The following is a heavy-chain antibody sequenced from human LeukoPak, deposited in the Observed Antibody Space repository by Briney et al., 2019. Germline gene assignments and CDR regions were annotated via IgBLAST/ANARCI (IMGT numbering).Heavy chain of an antibody. D-gene: IGHD5-18*01. J-gene: IGHJ4*02. CDR2: INPYNGNT. V-gene: IGHV1-18*01. CDR1: GYTFSSYG. CDR3: ARGWAGTAMGDF. Sequence: ASVKVSCKASGYTFSSYGISWVRQAPGQGLEWMGWINPYNGNTDYAQMFQGKVTMTTDTSTSTAYTELRSLTSDDTAVYYCARGWAGTAMGDFWGQGTLLTVSS.